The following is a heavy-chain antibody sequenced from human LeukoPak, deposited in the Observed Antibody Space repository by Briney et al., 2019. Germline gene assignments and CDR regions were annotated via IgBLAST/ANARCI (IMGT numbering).Heavy chain of an antibody. D-gene: IGHD5-18*01. CDR2: INHSGST. CDR3: ASGYSYGTKPYDY. V-gene: IGHV4-34*01. Sequence: PSETLSLTCAVYGGSFSGYYWSWIRQPPGKGLEWIGEINHSGSTNYNPSLKSRVTISVDTSKNQFSLKLSSVTAADTAVYYCASGYSYGTKPYDYWGQGTLVTVSS. J-gene: IGHJ4*02. CDR1: GGSFSGYY.